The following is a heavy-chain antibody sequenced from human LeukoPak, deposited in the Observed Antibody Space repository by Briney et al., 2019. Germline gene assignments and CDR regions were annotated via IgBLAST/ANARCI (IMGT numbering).Heavy chain of an antibody. Sequence: GESLKISCKGSGYSFTSYWIGWVRQMPGKGLEWMGVIYPDDSDTKYSPSFQGQVTISADKSISTAYLQWSSLKASDTAMYYCARQGSRYSGNLDYWGQGTLVTVSS. CDR1: GYSFTSYW. CDR2: IYPDDSDT. V-gene: IGHV5-51*01. D-gene: IGHD1-26*01. J-gene: IGHJ4*02. CDR3: ARQGSRYSGNLDY.